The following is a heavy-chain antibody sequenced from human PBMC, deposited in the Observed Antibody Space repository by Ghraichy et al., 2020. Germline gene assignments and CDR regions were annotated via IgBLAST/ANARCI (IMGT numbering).Heavy chain of an antibody. Sequence: GGSLILYCAASGFTFDDYTMHWVRQAPGKGLEWASLISWDGGSTYYADSVKGRFTISRDNSKNSLYLQMNSLRTEDTALYYCAKGGYGDYVSSFDYWGQGTLVTVSS. CDR1: GFTFDDYT. J-gene: IGHJ4*02. D-gene: IGHD4-17*01. CDR2: ISWDGGST. V-gene: IGHV3-43*01. CDR3: AKGGYGDYVSSFDY.